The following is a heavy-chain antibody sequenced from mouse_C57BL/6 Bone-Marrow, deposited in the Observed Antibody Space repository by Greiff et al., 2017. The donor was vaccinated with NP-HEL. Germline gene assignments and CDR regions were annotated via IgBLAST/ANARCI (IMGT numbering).Heavy chain of an antibody. D-gene: IGHD1-1*01. CDR1: GYAFSSSW. Sequence: LQESGPELVKPGASVKISCKASGYAFSSSWMNWVKQRPGKGLEWIGRIYPGDGDTNYNGKFKGKATLTADKSSSTAYMQLSSLTSEDSAVYFCARAHYYGSSYFDYWGQGTTLTVSS. CDR3: ARAHYYGSSYFDY. J-gene: IGHJ2*01. V-gene: IGHV1-82*01. CDR2: IYPGDGDT.